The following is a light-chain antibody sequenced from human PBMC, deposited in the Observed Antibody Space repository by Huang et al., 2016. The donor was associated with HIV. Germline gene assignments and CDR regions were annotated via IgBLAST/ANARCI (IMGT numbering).Light chain of an antibody. CDR1: QSGLYSSNNKNY. CDR2: WAS. CDR3: QQYYSTLT. Sequence: DIVMTQSPDSLAVSLGERATINCKSSQSGLYSSNNKNYLAWYQQKPGQPPKLRLYWASTRVSGFPDRFSGSGSGIDFTLTISSLQAEDVAVYYCQQYYSTLTFGGGTNVEIK. V-gene: IGKV4-1*01. J-gene: IGKJ4*01.